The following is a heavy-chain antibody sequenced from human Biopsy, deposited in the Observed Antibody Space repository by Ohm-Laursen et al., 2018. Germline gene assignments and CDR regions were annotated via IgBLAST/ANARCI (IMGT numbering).Heavy chain of an antibody. Sequence: SVKVSCKVSGYTLNELSMHWVRQVPGEGLEWMGGFAPENGKTVYAQNFQARVSLTEDTSTDTAYMELRSLRSEDTAVYYCAADINVWNVNYWGQGTQVTVSS. CDR3: AADINVWNVNY. D-gene: IGHD1-1*01. V-gene: IGHV1-24*01. CDR1: GYTLNELS. CDR2: FAPENGKT. J-gene: IGHJ4*02.